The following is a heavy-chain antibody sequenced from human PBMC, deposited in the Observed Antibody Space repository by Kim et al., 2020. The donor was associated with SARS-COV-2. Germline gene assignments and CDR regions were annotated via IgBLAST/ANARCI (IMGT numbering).Heavy chain of an antibody. J-gene: IGHJ5*02. V-gene: IGHV3-23*01. CDR3: AKDGGWS. Sequence: GGSTYNADSGKGRFTISRDNSNNTLYLQMNSLRAEDTAVYYCAKDGGWSWGQGTLVTVSS. CDR2: GGST. D-gene: IGHD2-15*01.